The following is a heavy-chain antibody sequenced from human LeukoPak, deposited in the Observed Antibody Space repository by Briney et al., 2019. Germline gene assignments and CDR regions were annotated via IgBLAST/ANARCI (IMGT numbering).Heavy chain of an antibody. D-gene: IGHD2-15*01. V-gene: IGHV4-59*08. CDR1: GGSISSYY. J-gene: IGHJ4*02. CDR2: IYYSGST. Sequence: SETLSLTCTVSGGSISSYYWSWIRQPPGKGLEWIGNIYYSGSTNYNPSLKSRVAISVDTSKNQFSLKLSSVTAADTAIYYCARSYCSGGSCWAYFDYWDQGTLVTVSS. CDR3: ARSYCSGGSCWAYFDY.